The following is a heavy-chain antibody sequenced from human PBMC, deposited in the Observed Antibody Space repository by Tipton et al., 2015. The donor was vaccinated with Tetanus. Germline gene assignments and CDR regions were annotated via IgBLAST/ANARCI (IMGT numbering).Heavy chain of an antibody. CDR3: ARCQANYCHYAMDL. CDR1: GGSFSSFA. CDR2: IVPMFGTT. Sequence: QLVQSGAEMKKPGSSVRVSCKSSGGSFSSFAFSWVRQAPGQGLEWMGGIVPMFGTTKYSQRFQGRFALTADESTNTAYMELSGLRSDDTAVYYCARCQANYCHYAMDLWGPGTTVTVSS. V-gene: IGHV1-69*01. J-gene: IGHJ6*02.